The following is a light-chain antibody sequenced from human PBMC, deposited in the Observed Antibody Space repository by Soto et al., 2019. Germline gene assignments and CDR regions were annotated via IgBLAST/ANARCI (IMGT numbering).Light chain of an antibody. Sequence: EIVVTHSPATLSLSPGERATLACRASQSVSSYLAWYQTKPGQDPRIRIYGESSRATGIPDRFIGIVAGKDFTLNISRLEPEDLSVYYGQQYGSSPITLDQDKRLEIK. V-gene: IGKV3-20*01. CDR2: GES. J-gene: IGKJ5*01. CDR1: QSVSSY. CDR3: QQYGSSPIT.